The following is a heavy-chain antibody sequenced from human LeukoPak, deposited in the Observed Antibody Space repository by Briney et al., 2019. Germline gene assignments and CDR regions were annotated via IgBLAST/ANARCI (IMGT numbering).Heavy chain of an antibody. CDR2: INPSGGST. CDR3: ARRGYYDI. J-gene: IGHJ3*02. CDR1: GYTFTNYY. Sequence: ASVTVSCTASGYTFTNYYIHWVRQAPGQGLEWMGIINPSGGSTTYAQKFQGRVTMTRDTSTSTVYMELSSLRSEDTAVYYCARRGYYDIWGQGTMVTVSS. V-gene: IGHV1-46*01. D-gene: IGHD1-26*01.